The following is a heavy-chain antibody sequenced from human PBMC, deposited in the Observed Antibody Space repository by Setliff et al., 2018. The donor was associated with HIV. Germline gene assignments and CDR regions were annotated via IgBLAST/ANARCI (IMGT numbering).Heavy chain of an antibody. CDR3: ARDFGGYCSSMSCPGLFDP. D-gene: IGHD2-2*01. CDR1: GYTFTGYY. Sequence: ASVKVSCKASGYTFTGYYMHWVRQAPGQGLEWMGWISAYNGNTNYAQKLQGRVTMTTDTSTSTAYMELRSLRSDDTAVYYCARDFGGYCSSMSCPGLFDPWGQGTLVTVSS. CDR2: ISAYNGNT. V-gene: IGHV1-18*04. J-gene: IGHJ5*02.